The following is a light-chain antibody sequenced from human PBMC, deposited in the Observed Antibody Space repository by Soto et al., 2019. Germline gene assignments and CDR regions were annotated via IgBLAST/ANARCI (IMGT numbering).Light chain of an antibody. J-gene: IGLJ2*01. CDR1: TIGSKA. V-gene: IGLV3-21*04. CDR3: QVWDSSSVI. CDR2: YDS. Sequence: SSELTQPPSVSVAPGETAKITCGGDTIGSKAVHWYQQKPGQAPVLVIYYDSARPSGIPDRFSGSNSGNTATLTINRVEAGDEADYYCQVWDSSSVIFGGGTKLTVL.